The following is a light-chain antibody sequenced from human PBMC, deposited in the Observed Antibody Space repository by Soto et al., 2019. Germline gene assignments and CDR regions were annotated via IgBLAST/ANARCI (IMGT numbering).Light chain of an antibody. J-gene: IGLJ1*01. V-gene: IGLV2-23*02. CDR3: CSYAGSSTFFYV. Sequence: QSVLTQPASVSGSPGQSITISCTGTSSDVGSYNLVSWYQRHPGKAPKLMIYEVSKRPSGVSNRFSGSKSGNTASLTISGLQAEDEADYYCCSYAGSSTFFYVFGTGTKVTVL. CDR1: SSDVGSYNL. CDR2: EVS.